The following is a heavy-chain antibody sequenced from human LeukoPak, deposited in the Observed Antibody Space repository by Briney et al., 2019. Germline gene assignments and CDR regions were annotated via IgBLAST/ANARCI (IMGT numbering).Heavy chain of an antibody. J-gene: IGHJ5*02. V-gene: IGHV2-5*02. D-gene: IGHD6-19*01. Sequence: SGPTLVNPTQALTLTCTFSGFSLKSNGVGVGWFRQPPGKALEWLALIYWDDDNRYSPSLRSRLTITKDISKNQVVLTMTNTDAVDTATYYCAHRAVSATGWFDPWGQGTLVTVSS. CDR3: AHRAVSATGWFDP. CDR1: GFSLKSNGVG. CDR2: IYWDDDN.